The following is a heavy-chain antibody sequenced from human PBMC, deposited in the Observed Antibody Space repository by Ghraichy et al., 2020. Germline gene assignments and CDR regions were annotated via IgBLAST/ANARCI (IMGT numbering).Heavy chain of an antibody. CDR3: AHIIGRYYLDY. Sequence: SGPTLVKPTQTLTLTCTFSGGRGRKRGGGGGWIRQPPGKALEWLALIYWDDDKRYSPSLKSRLTITKDTSKNQVVLTMTNMDPVDTATYYCAHIIGRYYLDYWGQGTLVTVSS. V-gene: IGHV2-5*02. CDR2: IYWDDDK. J-gene: IGHJ4*02. D-gene: IGHD3-16*02. CDR1: GGRGRKRGGG.